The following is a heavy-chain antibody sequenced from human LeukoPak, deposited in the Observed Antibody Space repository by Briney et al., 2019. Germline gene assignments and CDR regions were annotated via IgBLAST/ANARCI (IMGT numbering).Heavy chain of an antibody. CDR1: GYTFTGYY. D-gene: IGHD1-26*01. CDR3: AGKTSGSYWDPPLES. Sequence: ASVKVSCKASGYTFTGYYMHWVRQAPGQGLEWMGWINPNSGGTNYAQKFQGRVTMTRDTSISTAYMELSRLRSDDTAVYYCAGKTSGSYWDPPLESWGQGTLVTVSS. CDR2: INPNSGGT. V-gene: IGHV1-2*02. J-gene: IGHJ4*02.